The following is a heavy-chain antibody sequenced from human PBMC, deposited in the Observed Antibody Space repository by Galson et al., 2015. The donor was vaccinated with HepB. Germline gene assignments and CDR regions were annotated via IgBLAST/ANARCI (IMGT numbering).Heavy chain of an antibody. CDR3: ARLDPGSSSWYWWGYYFDY. V-gene: IGHV5-51*01. Sequence: QSGAEVKEPGESLKISCKGSGYSFTSYWIGWVRQMPGKGLEWMGNIYPGDSDTRYSPSFQGQVTISADKSISTAYLQWSSLKASDTAMYYCARLDPGSSSWYWWGYYFDYWGQGTLVTVSS. J-gene: IGHJ4*02. CDR1: GYSFTSYW. CDR2: IYPGDSDT. D-gene: IGHD6-13*01.